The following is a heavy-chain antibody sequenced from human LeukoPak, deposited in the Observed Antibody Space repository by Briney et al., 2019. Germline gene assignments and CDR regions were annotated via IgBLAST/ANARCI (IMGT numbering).Heavy chain of an antibody. Sequence: GGSLRLSCAASGFTFDDYAMHWVRQAPGKGLEWGSGISWNSGSIGYADSVKGRFTISRDNAKNSLYLQMNSLRAEDTALYYCAKRADPDRYFDYWGQGTLVTVSS. CDR2: ISWNSGSI. V-gene: IGHV3-9*01. CDR3: AKRADPDRYFDY. CDR1: GFTFDDYA. J-gene: IGHJ4*02.